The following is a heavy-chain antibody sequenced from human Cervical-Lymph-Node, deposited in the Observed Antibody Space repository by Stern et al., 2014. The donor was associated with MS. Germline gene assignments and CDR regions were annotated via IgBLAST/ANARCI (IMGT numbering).Heavy chain of an antibody. D-gene: IGHD2-21*01. CDR3: ARDCSLGVTPFFDY. Sequence: QLVQSGAEVKKPGSSVTVSCKASGGTFNNYAIAWVRQAPGQGPEWMGGIIPILGTVTYAKRFEGRVTITADDFSTTAYMELTSLRSEDTAVYYCARDCSLGVTPFFDYWGQGTLVTVSS. V-gene: IGHV1-69*01. J-gene: IGHJ4*02. CDR2: IIPILGTV. CDR1: GGTFNNYA.